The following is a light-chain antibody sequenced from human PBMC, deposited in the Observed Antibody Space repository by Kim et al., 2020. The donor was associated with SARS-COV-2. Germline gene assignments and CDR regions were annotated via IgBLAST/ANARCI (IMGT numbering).Light chain of an antibody. J-gene: IGKJ3*01. Sequence: PASRTCRSSQSRAYSDGSIDLNWLNQRPGQSTRRIMYKVSKQDSEVPDKCSGSGSGTDFTLRSSKVEAEDVGVYYCMQGTQWPFTFGPGTKVDIK. CDR1: QSRAYSDGSID. CDR3: MQGTQWPFT. V-gene: IGKV2-30*01. CDR2: KVS.